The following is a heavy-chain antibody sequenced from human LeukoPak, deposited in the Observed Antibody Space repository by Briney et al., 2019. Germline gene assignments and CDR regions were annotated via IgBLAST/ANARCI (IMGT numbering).Heavy chain of an antibody. CDR2: IRYDGSNK. D-gene: IGHD3-3*01. V-gene: IGHV3-30*02. Sequence: PGGSLRLPCAASGFTFSSYAMHWVRQAPGKGLEWVTFIRYDGSNKYYADSVKGRFTISRDNSKNTLYLQMNSLRAEDTAVYYCAKGSKEVLFTRDHYMDVWGKGTTVTISS. CDR3: AKGSKEVLFTRDHYMDV. CDR1: GFTFSSYA. J-gene: IGHJ6*03.